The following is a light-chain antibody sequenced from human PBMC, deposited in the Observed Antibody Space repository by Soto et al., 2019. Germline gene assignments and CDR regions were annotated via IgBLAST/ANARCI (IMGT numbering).Light chain of an antibody. CDR2: AAS. CDR3: LQDHSYPPT. J-gene: IGKJ1*01. V-gene: IGKV1-6*01. Sequence: AIQMTQSPPSLSASIGDRVTITCRASQGIRNALGWYQQRPGKAPKLLIFAASSLQSGVPSRFSGSGFGTYFTLSISSLQPEDFATYYCLQDHSYPPTFDQGTKVEIK. CDR1: QGIRNA.